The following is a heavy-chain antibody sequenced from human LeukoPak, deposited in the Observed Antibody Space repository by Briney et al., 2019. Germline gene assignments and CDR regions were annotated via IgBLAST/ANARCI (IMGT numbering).Heavy chain of an antibody. V-gene: IGHV3-30*04. D-gene: IGHD6-13*01. Sequence: GGSLRLSCAASGFTFSSYAMHWVRQAPGKGLEWVAVISYDGSNKYYADSVKGRFTISRDNSKNTLYLQMNSLRAEDTAVYYCARDLGIAAADTIDYWGQGTLVTVSS. CDR2: ISYDGSNK. CDR3: ARDLGIAAADTIDY. CDR1: GFTFSSYA. J-gene: IGHJ4*02.